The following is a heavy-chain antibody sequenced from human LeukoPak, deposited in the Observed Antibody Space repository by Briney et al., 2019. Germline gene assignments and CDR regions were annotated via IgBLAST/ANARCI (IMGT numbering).Heavy chain of an antibody. CDR1: GFTFSSYS. CDR3: ARASNSLLEWLSFLFFDY. J-gene: IGHJ4*02. Sequence: PGGSLRLSCAASGFTFSSYSMNWVRQAPGKGLEWVSSISSSSSYIYYADSVKGRFTISRDNAKNSLYLQMNSLRAEDTAVYYCARASNSLLEWLSFLFFDYWGQGTLVTVSS. CDR2: ISSSSSYI. D-gene: IGHD3-3*01. V-gene: IGHV3-21*01.